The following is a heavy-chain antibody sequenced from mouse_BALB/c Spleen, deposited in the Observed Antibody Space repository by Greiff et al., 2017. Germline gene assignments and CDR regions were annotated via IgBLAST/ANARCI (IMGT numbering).Heavy chain of an antibody. CDR1: GFNIKDTY. CDR3: ARDTMIIGRYYFDY. V-gene: IGHV14-3*02. CDR2: IDPANGNT. Sequence: VQLQQSGAELVKPGASVKLSCTASGFNIKDTYMHWVKQRPEQGLEWIGRIDPANGNTTYDPKFQGKATITADTSSNTAYLQLSSLTSEDTAVYYCARDTMIIGRYYFDYWGQGTTLTVSS. D-gene: IGHD2-4*01. J-gene: IGHJ2*01.